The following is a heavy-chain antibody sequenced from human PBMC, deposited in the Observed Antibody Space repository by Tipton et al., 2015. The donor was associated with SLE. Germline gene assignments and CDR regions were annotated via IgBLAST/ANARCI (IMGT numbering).Heavy chain of an antibody. Sequence: TLSLTCTVSGGSISSSSYYWGWIRQPPGKGLEWIGTIYYSGSTYYNPSLKSRVTISVDTSKNQFSLKLSSVTAADTAVYYCARAPFSDYGDSPDYYYYMDIWGKGTTVTVPS. V-gene: IGHV4-39*07. J-gene: IGHJ6*03. CDR2: IYYSGST. CDR3: ARAPFSDYGDSPDYYYYMDI. D-gene: IGHD4-17*01. CDR1: GGSISSSSYY.